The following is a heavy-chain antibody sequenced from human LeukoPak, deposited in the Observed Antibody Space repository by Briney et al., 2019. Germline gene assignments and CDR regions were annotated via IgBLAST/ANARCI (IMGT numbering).Heavy chain of an antibody. J-gene: IGHJ4*02. Sequence: SVKVSCKASGGTFSRYTISCVRQGPGQGREWMGRIIPIFGKANYAQKFQSRVTITTDESTSTAYMELSSLRSEDTAVYYCAREHYYDSSGYEIWGQGTLVTVSS. CDR2: IIPIFGKA. V-gene: IGHV1-69*05. CDR3: AREHYYDSSGYEI. CDR1: GGTFSRYT. D-gene: IGHD3-22*01.